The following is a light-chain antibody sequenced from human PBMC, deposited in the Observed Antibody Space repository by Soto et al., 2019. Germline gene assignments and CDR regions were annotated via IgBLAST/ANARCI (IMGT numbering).Light chain of an antibody. J-gene: IGLJ3*02. CDR3: QSYDSSLTGYWV. CDR1: SSDVGSYDL. V-gene: IGLV2-14*02. CDR2: EVT. Sequence: QSVLTQPASVSGSPGQSITISCTGTSSDVGSYDLVSWYQHHPGTAPKLILYEVTKRPSGVSNRFSGAKSGSSASLAITGLQAEDEADYYCQSYDSSLTGYWVFGGGTKLTVL.